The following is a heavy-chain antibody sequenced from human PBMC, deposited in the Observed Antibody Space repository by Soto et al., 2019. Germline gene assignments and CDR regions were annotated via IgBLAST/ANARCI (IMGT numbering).Heavy chain of an antibody. CDR3: ARARSYYYDSSGYYNYYYGMDV. V-gene: IGHV1-46*01. CDR2: INPSGGST. Sequence: ASVKVSCKASGYTFTSYYMHWVRQAPGQGLEWMGIINPSGGSTSYAQKFQGRVTMTRDTSTSTVYMELGSLRSEDTAVYYCARARSYYYDSSGYYNYYYGMDVWGQGTTVTVSS. J-gene: IGHJ6*02. D-gene: IGHD3-22*01. CDR1: GYTFTSYY.